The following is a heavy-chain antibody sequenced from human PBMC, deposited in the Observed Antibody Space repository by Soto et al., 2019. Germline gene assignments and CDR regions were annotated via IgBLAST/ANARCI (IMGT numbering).Heavy chain of an antibody. CDR1: GGSISSGGYY. V-gene: IGHV4-31*03. CDR3: ARAGYCTSSSCYLFEY. J-gene: IGHJ4*02. CDR2: IFHSGST. D-gene: IGHD2-2*03. Sequence: QVPLQESGPGLVKPPQTLSLTCNVSGGSISSGGYYWTWIRQRPGKGLEWIGYIFHSGSTYYNPSPKSRVTISVDTSKNQVSPKLTSVTAADTAMYYCARAGYCTSSSCYLFEYWGQGTLVTVSS.